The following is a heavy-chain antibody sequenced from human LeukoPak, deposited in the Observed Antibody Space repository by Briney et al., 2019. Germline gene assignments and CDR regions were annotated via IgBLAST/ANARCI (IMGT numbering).Heavy chain of an antibody. CDR2: IYYSGST. V-gene: IGHV4-59*01. J-gene: IGHJ4*02. CDR1: GGSISSYY. Sequence: SETLSLTCTVSGGSISSYYWSWIRQPPGKGLEWIGYIYYSGSTNYNPSLKSRVTISVDTSKNQFSLKLCSVTAADTAVYYCAREGMYYYDSSGYSRSAALDYWGQGTLVTVSS. CDR3: AREGMYYYDSSGYSRSAALDY. D-gene: IGHD3-22*01.